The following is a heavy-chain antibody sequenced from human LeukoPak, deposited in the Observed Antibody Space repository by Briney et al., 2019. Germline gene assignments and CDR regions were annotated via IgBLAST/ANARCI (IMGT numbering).Heavy chain of an antibody. CDR2: IISDGSSA. CDR3: VRDSNYHPDC. Sequence: GGSLRLSCAASGFTFGDYWMHWVRQAPGKGLVWVSRIISDGSSASYADSVKGRFTMSRDNAKDTLHLQMNSLRVEDTAVYYCVRDSNYHPDCWGQGTLVTVSS. J-gene: IGHJ4*02. D-gene: IGHD4-11*01. CDR1: GFTFGDYW. V-gene: IGHV3-74*01.